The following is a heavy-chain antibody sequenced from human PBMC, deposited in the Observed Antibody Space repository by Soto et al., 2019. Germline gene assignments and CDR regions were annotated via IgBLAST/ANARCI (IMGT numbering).Heavy chain of an antibody. CDR3: ARVTPFFGDYFDY. D-gene: IGHD1-20*01. V-gene: IGHV4-59*01. CDR2: IYYSGST. J-gene: IGHJ4*02. CDR1: GGSISSYY. Sequence: SETLSLTCTVSGGSISSYYWSWIRQPPGKGLEWIGYIYYSGSTNYNPSLKSRVTISVDTSKNQFSLKLSSVTAADTAMYYCARVTPFFGDYFDYWGQGTLVTVSS.